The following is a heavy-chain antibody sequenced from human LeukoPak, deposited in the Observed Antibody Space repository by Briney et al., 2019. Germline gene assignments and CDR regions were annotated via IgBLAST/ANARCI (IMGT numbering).Heavy chain of an antibody. CDR1: GYTFTGYY. CDR2: INPNSGGT. V-gene: IGHV1-2*02. D-gene: IGHD2-2*01. J-gene: IGHJ4*02. Sequence: GASVKVSCKASGYTFTGYYMHWVRQAPGQGLEWMGWINPNSGGTNYAQKFQGRVTMTRDTSISTAYMELSRLRSDDTAVYYCAGNCSSTSCSPGDYWGQGTLVTVSS. CDR3: AGNCSSTSCSPGDY.